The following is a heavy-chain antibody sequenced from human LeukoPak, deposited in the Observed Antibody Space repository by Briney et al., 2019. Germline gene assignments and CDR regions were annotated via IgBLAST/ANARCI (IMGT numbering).Heavy chain of an antibody. V-gene: IGHV4-39*07. CDR1: GGSISSSSYY. D-gene: IGHD3-22*01. J-gene: IGHJ4*02. Sequence: PSETLSLTCTVSGGSISSSSYYWGWIRQPLGKGLEWIGSIYYSGSTYYNPSLKSRVTISVDTSKNQFSLKLSSVTAADTAVYYCARDDSSGYSLVYWGQGTLVTVSS. CDR3: ARDDSSGYSLVY. CDR2: IYYSGST.